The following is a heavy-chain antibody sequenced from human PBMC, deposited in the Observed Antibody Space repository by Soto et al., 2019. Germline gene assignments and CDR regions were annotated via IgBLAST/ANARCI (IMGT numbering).Heavy chain of an antibody. J-gene: IGHJ6*02. CDR3: ARDRIRLQQPYYYYYGMDV. Sequence: SVKVSCKASGGTFSSYAISWVRQAPGQGLEWMGGIIPIFGTANYAQKFQGRVTITADESTSTAYMELSSLRSEDTAVYYCARDRIRLQQPYYYYYGMDVWGQGTTVTVSS. CDR1: GGTFSSYA. D-gene: IGHD2-15*01. CDR2: IIPIFGTA. V-gene: IGHV1-69*13.